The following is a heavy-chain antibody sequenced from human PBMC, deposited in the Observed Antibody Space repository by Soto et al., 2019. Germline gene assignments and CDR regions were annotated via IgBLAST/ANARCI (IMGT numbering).Heavy chain of an antibody. CDR1: GGSFTSNNW. Sequence: QVQLQESGPGLVKPSGTLSLTCAVSGGSFTSNNWWTWVRQPPGQGLEWIGEIYRTGSTNYNPSLKSRVTIPLDKSEKQISLKVTSLTAADTAVYYCASRDPGTSVDYWGQGTLVTVSS. D-gene: IGHD1-7*01. CDR3: ASRDPGTSVDY. CDR2: IYRTGST. V-gene: IGHV4-4*02. J-gene: IGHJ4*02.